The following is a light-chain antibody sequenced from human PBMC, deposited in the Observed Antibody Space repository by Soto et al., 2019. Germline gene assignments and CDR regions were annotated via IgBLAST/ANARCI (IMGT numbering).Light chain of an antibody. V-gene: IGKV1-5*03. CDR3: QQYKTYSRT. CDR2: AGS. Sequence: DIQMTQSPSTLSASVGDRITITRRASQNINTWLAWYQQIPGKAPKLLIYAGSTLQRGVPSRFSGSGSGTEFTLTISSLQPDDFATFYCQQYKTYSRTFGQGTTVEVK. J-gene: IGKJ1*01. CDR1: QNINTW.